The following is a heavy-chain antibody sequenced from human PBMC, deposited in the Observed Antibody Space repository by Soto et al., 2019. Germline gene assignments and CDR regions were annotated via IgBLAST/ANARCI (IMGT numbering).Heavy chain of an antibody. Sequence: GGSLRLSCAASGFTFSSYAMSWVRQAPGKGLEWVSAISGSGGSTYYADSVKGRFTISRDNSKNTLYLQMNSLRAEDTAVYYGAKVRDVSSSSWYFDYWGQGTLVTVSS. V-gene: IGHV3-23*01. CDR2: ISGSGGST. D-gene: IGHD6-13*01. CDR1: GFTFSSYA. CDR3: AKVRDVSSSSWYFDY. J-gene: IGHJ4*02.